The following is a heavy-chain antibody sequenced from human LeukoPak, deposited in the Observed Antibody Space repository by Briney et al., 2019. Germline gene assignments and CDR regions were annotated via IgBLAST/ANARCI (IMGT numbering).Heavy chain of an antibody. CDR2: VDPEDGET. D-gene: IGHD3-16*01. CDR1: GYTFTDYY. V-gene: IGHV1-69-2*01. Sequence: ASVKVSCKVSGYTFTDYYMHWVQQAPGKGLEWMGLVDPEDGETIYAEKFQGRVTITADTPTDTAYMELSSLRSEDTAVYYCATEGAYNWFDPWGQGTLVTVSS. CDR3: ATEGAYNWFDP. J-gene: IGHJ5*02.